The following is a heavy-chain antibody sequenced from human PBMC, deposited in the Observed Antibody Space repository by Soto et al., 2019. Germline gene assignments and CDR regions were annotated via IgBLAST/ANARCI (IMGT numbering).Heavy chain of an antibody. Sequence: GGSLRLSCTASGFIFGDYGMSWFRQAPGKGLEWVGFIRSIAYGGTTEYAASVKGRVTISRDDSKSIAYLQMNSLKTEDTAVYYCTRGWEYGTYYYYFMDVWGKGTTVTVSS. V-gene: IGHV3-49*03. CDR1: GFIFGDYG. CDR3: TRGWEYGTYYYYFMDV. J-gene: IGHJ6*03. CDR2: IRSIAYGGTT. D-gene: IGHD1-26*01.